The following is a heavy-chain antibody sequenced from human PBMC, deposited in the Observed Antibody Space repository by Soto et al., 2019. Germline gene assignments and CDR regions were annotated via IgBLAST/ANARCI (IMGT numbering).Heavy chain of an antibody. Sequence: ASETLSLTCNMSGDSYSISTYSWSWIRQPPGKALQWIGFIYQSGVTSYNPSLASRVSISLDRSNNQCSLKLKSVTAADTAVYFCAGMPYTSGLRFDPWGPGTLVTVSS. CDR1: GDSYSISTYS. V-gene: IGHV4-30-2*01. J-gene: IGHJ5*02. CDR2: IYQSGVT. D-gene: IGHD6-19*01. CDR3: AGMPYTSGLRFDP.